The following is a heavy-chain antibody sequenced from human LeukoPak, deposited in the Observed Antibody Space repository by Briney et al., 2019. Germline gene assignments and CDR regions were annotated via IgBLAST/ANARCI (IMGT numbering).Heavy chain of an antibody. D-gene: IGHD6-13*01. V-gene: IGHV4-39*07. CDR3: ARVVFSSSWYLDY. J-gene: IGHJ4*02. Sequence: PSETLSLTCTVSGGSISSSGYYWGWIRQPPGKGLEWIGSIYHSGSTYYKPSLKSRVTISVDTSKNQFSLKLSSVTAADTAVYYCARVVFSSSWYLDYWGQGTLVTVSS. CDR2: IYHSGST. CDR1: GGSISSSGYY.